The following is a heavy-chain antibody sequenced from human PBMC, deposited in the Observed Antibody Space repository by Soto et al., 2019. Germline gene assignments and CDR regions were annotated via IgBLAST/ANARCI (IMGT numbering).Heavy chain of an antibody. J-gene: IGHJ4*02. V-gene: IGHV1-69*13. D-gene: IGHD2-8*01. Sequence: GASVKVSCKASGGTFSSYAIIWVRQAPGQGLEWMGGIIPIFGTANYAQKFQGRATITADESTSTAYMELSSLRSEDTAVYYCARGFFLMGFDYWGQGTLVTVSS. CDR3: ARGFFLMGFDY. CDR2: IIPIFGTA. CDR1: GGTFSSYA.